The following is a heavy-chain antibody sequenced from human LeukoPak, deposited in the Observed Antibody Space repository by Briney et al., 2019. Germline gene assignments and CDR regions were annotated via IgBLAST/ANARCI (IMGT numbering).Heavy chain of an antibody. J-gene: IGHJ4*02. CDR1: GGSISSYY. CDR3: ARGDWNGEYFDY. Sequence: SETLSLTCTVSGGSISSYYWSWIRQPPGKGLEWIGYIYYSGSTNYNPSLKSRVTISVDTSKNQFSLKLSSVTAADTAVYYCARGDWNGEYFDYWGQGTLVTVSS. D-gene: IGHD1-1*01. CDR2: IYYSGST. V-gene: IGHV4-59*01.